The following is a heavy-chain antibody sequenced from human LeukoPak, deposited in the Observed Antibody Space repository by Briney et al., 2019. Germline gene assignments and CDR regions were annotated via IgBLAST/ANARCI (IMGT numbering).Heavy chain of an antibody. Sequence: GGSLRLSCAASGFTFNNHVMSWIRQAPGKGLEWVSVVSNSGGSTYYVDSVKGRFTISRDNSKNTMYLQMNSLRAEATAVYYCAKGYCVNDKCSNYDYWGQGTLVTVSS. CDR1: GFTFNNHV. CDR3: AKGYCVNDKCSNYDY. V-gene: IGHV3-23*01. CDR2: VSNSGGST. J-gene: IGHJ4*02. D-gene: IGHD2-8*01.